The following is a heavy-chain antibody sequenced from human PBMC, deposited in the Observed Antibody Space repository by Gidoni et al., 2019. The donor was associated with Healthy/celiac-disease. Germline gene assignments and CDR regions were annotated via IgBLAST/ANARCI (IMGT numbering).Heavy chain of an antibody. CDR3: ARQRRGFDY. Sequence: STYYNPPLKSRVTISVDTSKNQFSLKLSSVTAADTAVYYCARQRRGFDYWGQGTLVTVSS. V-gene: IGHV4-39*01. CDR2: ST. D-gene: IGHD3-16*01. J-gene: IGHJ4*02.